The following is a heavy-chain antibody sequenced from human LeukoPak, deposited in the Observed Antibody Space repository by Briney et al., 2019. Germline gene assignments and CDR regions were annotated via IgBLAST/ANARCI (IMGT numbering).Heavy chain of an antibody. D-gene: IGHD1-26*01. CDR3: AREGKIVGARSYGMDV. V-gene: IGHV4-59*01. J-gene: IGHJ6*02. Sequence: SGPTLVKPSETLSLTCTVSGGSIGSYYWSWIRQPPGKGLEWIGYIYYSGSTNYNPSLKSRVTISVDTSKNQFSLKLSSVTAADTAVYYCAREGKIVGARSYGMDVWGQGTTVTVSS. CDR1: GGSIGSYY. CDR2: IYYSGST.